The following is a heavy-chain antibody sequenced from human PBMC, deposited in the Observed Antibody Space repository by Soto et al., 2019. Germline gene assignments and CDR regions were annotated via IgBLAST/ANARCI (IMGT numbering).Heavy chain of an antibody. Sequence: GGSLRLSCAASGFTFSSYAMHWVRQDPGKGLEWVAVISYDGSNKYYADSVKGRFTISRDNSKNTLYLQMNSLRAEDTAVYYCAIVSTRGLDYYYYRMDVWGQGTTVTVSS. CDR2: ISYDGSNK. D-gene: IGHD5-12*01. CDR1: GFTFSSYA. V-gene: IGHV3-30-3*01. CDR3: AIVSTRGLDYYYYRMDV. J-gene: IGHJ6*02.